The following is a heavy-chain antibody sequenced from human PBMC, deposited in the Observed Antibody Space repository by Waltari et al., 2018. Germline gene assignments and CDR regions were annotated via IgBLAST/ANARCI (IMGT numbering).Heavy chain of an antibody. Sequence: EVQLLESGGGLVQPGGSLRLSCAASGFTFSSYAMSWVRQAPGKGLEWVSAISGSGGSTYYADAGKGLFTISRDNSKNTLYLQMNSLRAEDTAVYYCAKLMKYSSSSEWFDPWGQGTLVTVSS. D-gene: IGHD6-6*01. J-gene: IGHJ5*02. V-gene: IGHV3-23*01. CDR1: GFTFSSYA. CDR3: AKLMKYSSSSEWFDP. CDR2: ISGSGGST.